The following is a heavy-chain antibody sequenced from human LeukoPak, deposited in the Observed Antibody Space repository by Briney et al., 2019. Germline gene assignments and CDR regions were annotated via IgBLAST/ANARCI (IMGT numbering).Heavy chain of an antibody. D-gene: IGHD3-22*01. CDR1: GXTFSSYA. CDR2: ISGSGANT. CDR3: ARGRSGYGPFDAFDI. V-gene: IGHV3-23*01. Sequence: GGSLRLSCTASGXTFSSYAMTWVRQAPGEGLEWVSAISGSGANTYYADSVKGRFAASRDNSKDTLYLQMRSLRAEDTAVYYCARGRSGYGPFDAFDIWGHGTWVTVSS. J-gene: IGHJ3*02.